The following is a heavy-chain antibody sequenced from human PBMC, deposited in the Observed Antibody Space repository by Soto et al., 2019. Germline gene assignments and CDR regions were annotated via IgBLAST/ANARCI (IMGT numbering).Heavy chain of an antibody. CDR1: GFILNNYA. D-gene: IGHD7-27*01. V-gene: IGHV3-23*01. CDR3: VKRGRNWGAFDF. Sequence: VQLLESGGDLVQPGGSPRLSCVASGFILNNYAMSWVRQAPGKGLEWVSTIGGTDGDSDGVPWYEDSVKGRSTISRDSSANTLFLHMDNLRAEDSALYYCVKRGRNWGAFDFWGQGTTVVVSS. J-gene: IGHJ3*01. CDR2: IGGTDGDSDGVP.